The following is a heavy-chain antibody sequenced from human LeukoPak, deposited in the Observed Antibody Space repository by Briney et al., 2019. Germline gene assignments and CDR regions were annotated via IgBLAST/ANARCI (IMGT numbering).Heavy chain of an antibody. Sequence: GASLQISCNGSGYSFTSYWIGWVRRLPGKGLEWMGIIYPGDPDTRYSPSFQGQVTISADKSISTAYLQWSSLKASDTAMYYCARVKGYSIDYWGQGTLVTVSS. CDR3: ARVKGYSIDY. CDR1: GYSFTSYW. V-gene: IGHV5-51*01. CDR2: IYPGDPDT. D-gene: IGHD2-21*01. J-gene: IGHJ4*02.